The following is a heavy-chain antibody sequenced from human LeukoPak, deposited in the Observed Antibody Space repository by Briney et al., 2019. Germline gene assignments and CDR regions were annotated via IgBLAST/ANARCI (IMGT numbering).Heavy chain of an antibody. CDR3: AKDQEGYCSSTSCPPFDY. CDR2: ISGGGGGT. J-gene: IGHJ4*02. V-gene: IGHV3-23*01. D-gene: IGHD2-2*01. Sequence: GGSLRLSCAASGFTFSNYAMSWVRQAPGKGLEWVSSISGGGGGTYYADSVKGRFTVSRDNAENTLYLQMNRLRAEDTAIYYCAKDQEGYCSSTSCPPFDYWGQGTLVTVSS. CDR1: GFTFSNYA.